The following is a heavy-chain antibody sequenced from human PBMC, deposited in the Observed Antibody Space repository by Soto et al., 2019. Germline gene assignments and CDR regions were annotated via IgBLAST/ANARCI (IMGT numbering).Heavy chain of an antibody. CDR2: IIPIFGTA. V-gene: IGHV1-69*13. Sequence: SVKVSCKASGGTFSSYAISWVRQAPGQGLEWMGGIIPIFGTANYAQKFQGRVTITADESTSTAYMELSSLRSEDTAVYYCARDDCSSTSCREYYYYYYGMDVWGQGTTVTVSS. J-gene: IGHJ6*02. CDR3: ARDDCSSTSCREYYYYYYGMDV. CDR1: GGTFSSYA. D-gene: IGHD2-2*01.